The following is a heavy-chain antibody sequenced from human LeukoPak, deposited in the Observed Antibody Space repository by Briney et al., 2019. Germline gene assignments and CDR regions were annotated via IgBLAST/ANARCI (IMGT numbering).Heavy chain of an antibody. CDR3: ARAGLAYCGGDCYSEYFQH. V-gene: IGHV3-30*04. J-gene: IGHJ1*01. CDR1: GFTFSSYA. CDR2: ISYDGSNK. D-gene: IGHD2-21*02. Sequence: GGSLRLSCAASGFTFSSYAMHWVRQAPGKGLEWVAAISYDGSNKYYADSVKGRFTISRDNSKNTLYLQMNSLRAEDTAVYYCARAGLAYCGGDCYSEYFQHWGQGTLVTVSS.